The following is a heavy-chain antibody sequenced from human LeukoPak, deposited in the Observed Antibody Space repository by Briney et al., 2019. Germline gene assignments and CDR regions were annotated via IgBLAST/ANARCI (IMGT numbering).Heavy chain of an antibody. J-gene: IGHJ4*02. CDR3: ARDSYDSSGYYFPFDY. Sequence: SQTLSLTCTVSGGSISSGGYYWSWIRQHPGKGLEWIGYIYYSGSTYYNPSLKSRVTISVDTSKNQFSLKLSSVTAADTAVYYCARDSYDSSGYYFPFDYWGQGTLVTASS. V-gene: IGHV4-31*03. CDR2: IYYSGST. D-gene: IGHD3-22*01. CDR1: GGSISSGGYY.